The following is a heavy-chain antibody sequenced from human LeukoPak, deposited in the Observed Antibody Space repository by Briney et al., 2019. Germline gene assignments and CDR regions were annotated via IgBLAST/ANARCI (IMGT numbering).Heavy chain of an antibody. Sequence: SGTLSLTCAVSGGSISSSNWWSWVRQPPGKGLEWIGEIYHSGSTNYIPSLKSRVTISVDTSKNQFSLKMSSVTAADTAVYYCSSSGGHSGESFDYWGQGTLVTVSS. CDR1: GGSISSSNW. CDR3: SSSGGHSGESFDY. V-gene: IGHV4-4*02. D-gene: IGHD4-23*01. J-gene: IGHJ4*02. CDR2: IYHSGST.